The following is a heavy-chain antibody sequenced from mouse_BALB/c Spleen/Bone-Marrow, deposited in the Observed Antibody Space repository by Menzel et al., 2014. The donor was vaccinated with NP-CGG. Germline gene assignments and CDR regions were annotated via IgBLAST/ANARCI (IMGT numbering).Heavy chain of an antibody. J-gene: IGHJ3*01. Sequence: VQLKESGAELVKPGASVKLSCTASGFNIKDTYMHWVKQRPEQGLEWIGRIDPANGNTKYDPKFQGKATITADTSSNTAYLQLSSLTSEDTAVYYCANYYYGSSYGSAYWGQGTLVTVSA. CDR2: IDPANGNT. D-gene: IGHD1-1*01. CDR1: GFNIKDTY. V-gene: IGHV14-3*02. CDR3: ANYYYGSSYGSAY.